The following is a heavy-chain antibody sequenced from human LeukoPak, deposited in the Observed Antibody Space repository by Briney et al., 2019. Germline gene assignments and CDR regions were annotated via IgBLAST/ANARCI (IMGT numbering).Heavy chain of an antibody. V-gene: IGHV1-18*01. J-gene: IGHJ4*02. CDR3: ATPRGWELLFLNY. CDR1: GYTFTSYG. Sequence: ASVKVSCKASGYTFTSYGISWVRQAPGQGLEWMGWISAYNGNTIYAQKFQGRVTMTEDTSTDTAYMELSSLRSEDTAVYYCATPRGWELLFLNYWGQGTLVTVSS. D-gene: IGHD1-26*01. CDR2: ISAYNGNT.